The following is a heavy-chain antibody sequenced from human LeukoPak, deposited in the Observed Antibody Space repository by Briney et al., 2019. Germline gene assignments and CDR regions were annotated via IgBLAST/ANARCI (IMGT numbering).Heavy chain of an antibody. CDR3: ARDRYGSGYYYYGMDV. D-gene: IGHD3-10*01. J-gene: IGHJ6*02. CDR2: ISYDGSNK. V-gene: IGHV3-30*03. Sequence: GGSLRLSCAVSGITLSNYGMSWVRQAPGKGLEWVAVISYDGSNKYYADSVKGRFTISRDNSKNTLYLQMNSLRAVDTAVYYCARDRYGSGYYYYGMDVWGQGTTVTVSS. CDR1: GITLSNYG.